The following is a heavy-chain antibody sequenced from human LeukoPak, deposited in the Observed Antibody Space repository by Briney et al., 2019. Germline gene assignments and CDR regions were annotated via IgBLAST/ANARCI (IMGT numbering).Heavy chain of an antibody. V-gene: IGHV4-34*01. Sequence: PSETLSLTCAVYGWSFSDYYWSWIRQPPGKGLYWIGEITHSGSTNTNPSLRSRVTISIDTSNHQFSLKLTSVTAADTAVYYCARGRLDHPRAYYYYGMDVWGQGTTVTVSS. CDR1: GWSFSDYY. D-gene: IGHD3-16*01. CDR3: ARGRLDHPRAYYYYGMDV. CDR2: ITHSGST. J-gene: IGHJ6*02.